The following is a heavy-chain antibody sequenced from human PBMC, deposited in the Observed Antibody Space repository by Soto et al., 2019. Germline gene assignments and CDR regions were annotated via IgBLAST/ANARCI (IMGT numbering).Heavy chain of an antibody. J-gene: IGHJ6*03. CDR3: ARIRGDSNYVSYYYYMDV. V-gene: IGHV5-51*01. D-gene: IGHD4-4*01. Sequence: ESLKISCKGSGYSFTSYWIGWVRQMPGKGLEWMGIIYPGDSDTRYSPSFQGQVTISADKSISTAYLQWSSLKASDTAMYYCARIRGDSNYVSYYYYMDVWGKGTTVTVSS. CDR2: IYPGDSDT. CDR1: GYSFTSYW.